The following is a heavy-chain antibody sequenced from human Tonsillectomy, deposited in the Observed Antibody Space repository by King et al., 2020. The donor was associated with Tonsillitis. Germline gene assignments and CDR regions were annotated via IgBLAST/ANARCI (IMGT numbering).Heavy chain of an antibody. CDR1: GFTFSTFS. D-gene: IGHD1-26*01. V-gene: IGHV3-21*01. J-gene: IGHJ4*02. CDR2: ISGSSAYI. CDR3: ARDLGRLSGSYFDY. Sequence: VQLVESGGGLFKPGGSLRLSCAASGFTFSTFSMNCVRQAPGRGLEWVSFISGSSAYIEYADSVKGRFTVSRDNAKNSLFLQMNSLRAEDTAIYYCARDLGRLSGSYFDYWGQGTPVTVSS.